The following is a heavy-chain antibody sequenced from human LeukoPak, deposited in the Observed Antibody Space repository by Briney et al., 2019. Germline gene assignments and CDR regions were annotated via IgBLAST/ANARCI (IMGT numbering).Heavy chain of an antibody. CDR3: ARDSAYCGGDCYSTYYFDY. D-gene: IGHD2-21*02. CDR2: ISSSSSTI. Sequence: PGGSLRLSCAASGFTFSSYRMNWVRQAPGKGLEWVSYISSSSSTIYYADSVKGRFTISRDNAKNSLYLQMNSLRAEDTAVYYCARDSAYCGGDCYSTYYFDYWGQGTLVTVSS. V-gene: IGHV3-48*04. CDR1: GFTFSSYR. J-gene: IGHJ4*02.